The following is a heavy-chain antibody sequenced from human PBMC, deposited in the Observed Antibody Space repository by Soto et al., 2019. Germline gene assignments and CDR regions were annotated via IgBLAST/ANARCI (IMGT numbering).Heavy chain of an antibody. V-gene: IGHV3-11*06. Sequence: QVQLVESGGGLVPPGGSLRLSCAGSGFTFGDSYMSWIRQAPGKGLEWLSYISPGSRYPAYADSVKGRFTISRDNAKRLLYLQMSRLTAAEPAIYYCVRGGSGGLFGPWGQGTMVTVDS. J-gene: IGHJ5*02. CDR3: VRGGSGGLFGP. CDR2: ISPGSRYP. D-gene: IGHD2-15*01. CDR1: GFTFGDSY.